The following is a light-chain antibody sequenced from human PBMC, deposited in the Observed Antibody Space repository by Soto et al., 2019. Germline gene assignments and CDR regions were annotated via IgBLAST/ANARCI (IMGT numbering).Light chain of an antibody. Sequence: QSVLTQPASLSRSPGQSITISCTGTSSDVGGYNYVSWYQQHPGKAPKLMIYDVSNRPSGVSNRFSGSKSGNTASLTISGLQAEDEADYYCSSYTSSSTYVFGTGTKVTVL. CDR3: SSYTSSSTYV. CDR1: SSDVGGYNY. CDR2: DVS. J-gene: IGLJ1*01. V-gene: IGLV2-14*01.